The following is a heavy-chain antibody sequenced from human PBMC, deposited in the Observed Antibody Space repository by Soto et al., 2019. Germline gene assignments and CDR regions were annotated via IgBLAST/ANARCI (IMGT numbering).Heavy chain of an antibody. CDR1: GFTFSAYS. Sequence: EVQLVESGEALVQPGGSLRLSCAASGFTFSAYSMHWVRQAPGKGLEYVSSISLDGTNTYYGDSVRGRFTISRDNSKNTLCLQMGSLRAEDSALYYGARVKGCTSATCDYDYHFDYWGQGTLVTVSS. D-gene: IGHD3-16*01. V-gene: IGHV3-64*02. CDR2: ISLDGTNT. J-gene: IGHJ4*02. CDR3: ARVKGCTSATCDYDYHFDY.